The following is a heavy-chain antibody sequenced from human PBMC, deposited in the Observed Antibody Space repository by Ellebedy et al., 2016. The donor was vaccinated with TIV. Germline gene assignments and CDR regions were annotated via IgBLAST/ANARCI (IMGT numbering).Heavy chain of an antibody. D-gene: IGHD3-16*01. CDR1: GFTFSTYW. V-gene: IGHV3-21*05. CDR2: IISSSSI. CDR3: ARGGGRWALDV. J-gene: IGHJ6*02. Sequence: GESLKISCATSGFTFSTYWMAWVRQAPGKGLEWVSYIISSSSIYYADSVKGRFTISRDNAKTSLYLQMNSLRAEDTAVYYCARGGGRWALDVWGQGTTVTVSS.